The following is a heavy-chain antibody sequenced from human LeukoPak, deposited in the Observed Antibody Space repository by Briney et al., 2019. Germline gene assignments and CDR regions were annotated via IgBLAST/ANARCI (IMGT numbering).Heavy chain of an antibody. Sequence: SETLSLTCTVSGGSISSYYWSWIRQPPGKGLEWIGYIYYSGSTNYNPSLKSRVTISIDTSQNQFSLKLSSVTAADTAVYYCARDYDVLTAYPPTQLFDPWGQGTLVTVSS. CDR1: GGSISSYY. J-gene: IGHJ5*02. V-gene: IGHV4-59*01. CDR2: IYYSGST. CDR3: ARDYDVLTAYPPTQLFDP. D-gene: IGHD3-9*01.